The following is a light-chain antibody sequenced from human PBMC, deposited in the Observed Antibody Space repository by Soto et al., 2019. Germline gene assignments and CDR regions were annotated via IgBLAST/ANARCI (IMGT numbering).Light chain of an antibody. CDR2: KAS. J-gene: IGKJ1*01. CDR3: QQYISYPWT. Sequence: DMQMTQSPSTLSASLGDRVTITCRASQTINNWLAWYQQQPRKAPKLLIYKASSLESGVPSRFSGTGSGTEFTLSISSLQSDDFATYYCQQYISYPWTFGQGTKVDIK. V-gene: IGKV1-5*03. CDR1: QTINNW.